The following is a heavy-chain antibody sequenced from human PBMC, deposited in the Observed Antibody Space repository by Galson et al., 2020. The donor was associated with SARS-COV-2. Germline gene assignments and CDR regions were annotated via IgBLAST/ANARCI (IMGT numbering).Heavy chain of an antibody. V-gene: IGHV1-8*01. J-gene: IGHJ4*02. D-gene: IGHD6-13*01. Sequence: ASVKVSCKASGYTFTSYDINWVRQATGQGLEWMGWMNPNSGNTGYAQKFQGRVTMTRNTSISTAYMELSSLRSEDTAVYYCARGGYGGSSWYAYYDYWGQGTLVTVSS. CDR2: MNPNSGNT. CDR1: GYTFTSYD. CDR3: ARGGYGGSSWYAYYDY.